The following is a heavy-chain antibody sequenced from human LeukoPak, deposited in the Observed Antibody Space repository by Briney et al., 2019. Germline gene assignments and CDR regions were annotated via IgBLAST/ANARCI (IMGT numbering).Heavy chain of an antibody. CDR1: GYTLTSHA. V-gene: IGHV1-3*01. CDR2: INGGNGNT. Sequence: ATVNVSCKASGYTLTSHAMHWVRQAPGQRLEWMGWINGGNGNTKYSQKFQGRVTIARDTSASTAYMELSSLTSEDTAVYYCARQSSSGFYYVDWGQGTLVTVSS. J-gene: IGHJ4*02. CDR3: ARQSSSGFYYVD. D-gene: IGHD3-22*01.